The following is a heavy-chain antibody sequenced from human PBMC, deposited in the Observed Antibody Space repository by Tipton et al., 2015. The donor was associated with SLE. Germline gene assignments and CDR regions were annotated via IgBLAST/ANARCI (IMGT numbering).Heavy chain of an antibody. J-gene: IGHJ4*02. CDR2: ISAYNGNT. V-gene: IGHV1-18*01. CDR1: GYTFTSYG. Sequence: QLVQSGPEVKKPGASVKVSCKASGYTFTSYGISWVRQAPGQGLEWMGWISAYNGNTNYAQKLQGRVTMTTDTSTSTAYMELRSLRSDDTAVYYCARVPWAEFWSGYYAPEYWGQGTLVPVSS. D-gene: IGHD3-3*01. CDR3: ARVPWAEFWSGYYAPEY.